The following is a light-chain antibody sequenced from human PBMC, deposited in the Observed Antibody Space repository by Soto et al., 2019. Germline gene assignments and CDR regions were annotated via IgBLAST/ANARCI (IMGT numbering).Light chain of an antibody. CDR3: QSYDNSLSAVV. V-gene: IGLV1-40*01. J-gene: IGLJ2*01. Sequence: QAVLTQPPSGSGAPGQRVTISCTGSSSNIGAYYVVHWYQQLPGAATKLLIYGSTNRPSGVPDRFSGSKSGTSDSMAITGLAAEDEADYYCQSYDNSLSAVVFGGGTKLTVL. CDR1: SSNIGAYYV. CDR2: GST.